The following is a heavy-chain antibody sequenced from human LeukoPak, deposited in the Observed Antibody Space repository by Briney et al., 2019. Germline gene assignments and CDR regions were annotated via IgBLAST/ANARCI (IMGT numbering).Heavy chain of an antibody. CDR2: INHSGST. CDR1: GGSFSGYY. CDR3: ARAGSTTGVDY. D-gene: IGHD7-27*01. V-gene: IGHV4-34*01. J-gene: IGHJ4*02. Sequence: PSETLSLTCAVYGGSFSGYYWSWTRQPPGKGLEWIGEINHSGSTNYNPSLKSRVTISVDTSKNQFSLKLSSVTAADTAVYYCARAGSTTGVDYWGQGTLVTVSS.